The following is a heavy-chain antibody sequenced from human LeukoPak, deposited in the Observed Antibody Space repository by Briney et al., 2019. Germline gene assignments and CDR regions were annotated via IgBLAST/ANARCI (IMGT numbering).Heavy chain of an antibody. D-gene: IGHD6-19*01. J-gene: IGHJ4*02. V-gene: IGHV3-48*03. Sequence: GGSLRLSCAASGFTFSSYEMNWVRQAPGKGLEWVSYISSSGSTIYYADSVKGRFAISRDNAKNSLYLQMNSLRAEDTAVYYCARVPFSSGSYLDYWGQGTLVTVSS. CDR1: GFTFSSYE. CDR2: ISSSGSTI. CDR3: ARVPFSSGSYLDY.